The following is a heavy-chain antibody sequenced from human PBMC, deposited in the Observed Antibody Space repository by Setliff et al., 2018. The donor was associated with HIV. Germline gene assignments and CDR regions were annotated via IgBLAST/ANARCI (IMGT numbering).Heavy chain of an antibody. CDR3: AKQRYYDGNDGFDV. Sequence: PGGSLRLSCVASGFTFSTYAINWVRLPPGKGLEWVSSISGSGFAYYADSVKGRFIISRDNSKNTLFLQMDSLRAEDKALYYCAKQRYYDGNDGFDVWGQGTMVTVSS. V-gene: IGHV3-23*01. CDR1: GFTFSTYA. CDR2: ISGSGFA. J-gene: IGHJ3*01. D-gene: IGHD3-3*01.